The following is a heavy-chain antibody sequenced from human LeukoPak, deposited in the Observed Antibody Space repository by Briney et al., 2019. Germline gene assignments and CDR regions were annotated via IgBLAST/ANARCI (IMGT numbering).Heavy chain of an antibody. CDR2: ISDYNGNTNYALNT. D-gene: IGHD3-9*01. J-gene: IGHJ4*02. CDR3: ARDLGVLTGTFFDF. Sequence: ASVKVSCKASGYTFTSYGISWMRQAPGQGLQWMGWISDYNGNTNYALNTNYAQKFQGRVTLTTDTSMSTAYLELRSLRSDDTAIYYCARDLGVLTGTFFDFWGQGTLVTVSS. CDR1: GYTFTSYG. V-gene: IGHV1-18*01.